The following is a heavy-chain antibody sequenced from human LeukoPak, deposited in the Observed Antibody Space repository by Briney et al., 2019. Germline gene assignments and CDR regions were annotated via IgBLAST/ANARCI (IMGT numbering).Heavy chain of an antibody. D-gene: IGHD3-3*01. Sequence: RGSLRLSCAASGFTFSNYGMHWVRQAPGKGLEWVAVIWYDGSNKYYADSVKGQFTISRDNSKNTLSLQMNSLRAEDTAVYYCARGFDFWSDSSSRYYYYGMDVWGQGTTVTVPS. CDR2: IWYDGSNK. J-gene: IGHJ6*02. CDR1: GFTFSNYG. V-gene: IGHV3-33*01. CDR3: ARGFDFWSDSSSRYYYYGMDV.